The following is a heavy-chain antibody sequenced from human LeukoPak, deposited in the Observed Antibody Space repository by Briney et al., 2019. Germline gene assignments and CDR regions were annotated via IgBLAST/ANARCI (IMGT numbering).Heavy chain of an antibody. CDR2: ISGSGGST. V-gene: IGHV3-23*01. J-gene: IGHJ5*02. CDR1: GFTFSSYA. D-gene: IGHD4-17*01. CDR3: AKVLGDYGDYGWFDP. Sequence: PGGSLRLSCAASGFTFSSYAMHWVRQAPGRGLEWVSAISGSGGSTYYADSVKGRFTISRDNSKNTLYLQMNSLRAEDTAVYYCAKVLGDYGDYGWFDPWGQGTLVTVSS.